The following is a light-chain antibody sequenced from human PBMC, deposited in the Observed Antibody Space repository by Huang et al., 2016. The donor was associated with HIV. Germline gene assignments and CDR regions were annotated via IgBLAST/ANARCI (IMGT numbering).Light chain of an antibody. CDR2: KAS. CDR3: QQQWT. CDR1: HRISSW. V-gene: IGKV1-5*03. Sequence: DIQMTQSPSTLTEFVGDRVTITCRTSHRISSWLAWYQQKPGKAPNLLISKASTFESGVPSRYSGNGSWTEFTLTISGLQPDDLATYYCQQQWTFGQGTKVEI. J-gene: IGKJ1*01.